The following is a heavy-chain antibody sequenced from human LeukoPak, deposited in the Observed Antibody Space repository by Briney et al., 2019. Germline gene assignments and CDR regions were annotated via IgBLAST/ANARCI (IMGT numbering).Heavy chain of an antibody. J-gene: IGHJ4*02. CDR3: AKGASSTALVTLYY. V-gene: IGHV3-23*01. CDR2: ISNNGDTT. CDR1: GFTFSTYA. D-gene: IGHD6-13*01. Sequence: PGGSLTLSCAGSGFTFSTYAMTWVRQAPGKGLEWVSAISNNGDTTYYADSVKGRFSISRDSSKNRLFLQMNSLRAEDTAVYYCAKGASSTALVTLYYWGQGTLVTVSS.